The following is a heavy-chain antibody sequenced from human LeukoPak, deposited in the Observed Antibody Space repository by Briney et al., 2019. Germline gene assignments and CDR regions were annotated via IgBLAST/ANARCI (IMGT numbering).Heavy chain of an antibody. CDR2: ITSGGDNI. CDR3: ARGHYDVLAASYKWTPDY. V-gene: IGHV3-21*01. CDR1: GFTFNTFN. D-gene: IGHD3-9*01. J-gene: IGHJ4*02. Sequence: PGGSLRLSCAASGFTFNTFNMSWVRQAPGKGLEWVSSITSGGDNIYYADSVKGRFTTSGDNAKNSLSLQLNSLRVEHTAVYYCARGHYDVLAASYKWTPDYWGQGTLVTVSS.